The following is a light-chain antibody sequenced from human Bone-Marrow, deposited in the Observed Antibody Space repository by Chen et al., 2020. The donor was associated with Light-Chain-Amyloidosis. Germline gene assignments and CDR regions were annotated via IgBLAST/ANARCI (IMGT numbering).Light chain of an antibody. CDR2: DDS. CDR3: QVWDRSSDRPV. CDR1: NIGSTS. V-gene: IGLV3-21*02. Sequence: SYVLTQHSSVSVAPGPTATIAGGGTNIGSTSVHWYQQTPGQAPLLVVYDDSDRPSGIPERLSGSNSGNTATLTISKVEAGDEADYYCQVWDRSSDRPVFGGGTKLTVL. J-gene: IGLJ3*02.